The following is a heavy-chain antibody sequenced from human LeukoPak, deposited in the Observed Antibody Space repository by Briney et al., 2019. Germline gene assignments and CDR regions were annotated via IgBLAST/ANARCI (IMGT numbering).Heavy chain of an antibody. D-gene: IGHD4-11*01. V-gene: IGHV4-59*08. CDR3: ARGFDYSNLPDY. Sequence: SETLSLTCTVSGGSISSYYWSWIRQPPGKGLEWLGYIDYSGSTNYNPSLKSRVTISVDTSKNQFSLKLSSVTAADTAVYYCARGFDYSNLPDYWGQGTLVTVSS. J-gene: IGHJ4*02. CDR1: GGSISSYY. CDR2: IDYSGST.